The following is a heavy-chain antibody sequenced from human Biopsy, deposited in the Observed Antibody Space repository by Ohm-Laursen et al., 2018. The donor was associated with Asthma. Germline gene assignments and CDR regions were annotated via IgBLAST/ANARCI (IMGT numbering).Heavy chain of an antibody. CDR3: VRKAGSCISRTYYSSDF. J-gene: IGHJ4*02. D-gene: IGHD1-26*01. CDR2: INSVFGTT. Sequence: GASVKVSCKSLGGTFNTYVIGWVRQAPGQGLEWMGGINSVFGTTTYPQKFQDRVTITADDSTSTVYMELSSLRSEDTAVYYCVRKAGSCISRTYYSSDFWGQGTLVTVSS. CDR1: GGTFNTYV. V-gene: IGHV1-69*13.